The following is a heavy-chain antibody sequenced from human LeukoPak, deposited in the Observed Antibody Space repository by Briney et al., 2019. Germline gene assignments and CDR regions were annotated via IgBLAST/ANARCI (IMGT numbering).Heavy chain of an antibody. J-gene: IGHJ4*02. CDR2: INPNSGGT. D-gene: IGHD5-24*01. CDR3: ARVEMATNGYFDY. Sequence: GASVKVSCKASGYTFTGYYMHWVRQAPGQGLEWMGWINPNSGGTNYAQKFQGRVTISVDTSKNQFSLKLSSVTAADTAVYYCARVEMATNGYFDYWGQGTLVTVSS. CDR1: GYTFTGYY. V-gene: IGHV1-2*02.